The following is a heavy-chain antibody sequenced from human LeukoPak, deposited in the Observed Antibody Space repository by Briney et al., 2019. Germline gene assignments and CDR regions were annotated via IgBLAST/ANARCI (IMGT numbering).Heavy chain of an antibody. CDR2: IIPIFGTA. D-gene: IGHD3-22*01. Sequence: GASVKVSCKASGGAYSSYAISWVRQAPGQGLEWMGGIIPIFGTANYAQKFQGRVTITADESTSTAYMELSSLRSEDTAVYYCAGTDYFAYYYDSSGYFSGAFDIWGQGTMVTVSS. J-gene: IGHJ3*02. CDR3: AGTDYFAYYYDSSGYFSGAFDI. V-gene: IGHV1-69*13. CDR1: GGAYSSYA.